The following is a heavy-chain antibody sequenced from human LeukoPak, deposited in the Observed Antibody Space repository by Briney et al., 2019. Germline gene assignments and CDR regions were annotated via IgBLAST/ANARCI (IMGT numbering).Heavy chain of an antibody. CDR2: ISGSGGST. CDR3: AKDPLPYDFWSGYWKDY. J-gene: IGHJ4*02. D-gene: IGHD3-3*01. Sequence: GESLKISCAASGFTFSSYAMSWVRQAPGKGLEWVSAISGSGGSTYYADSVKGRFTISRDNSKNTLYLQMNSLRAEDTAVYYCAKDPLPYDFWSGYWKDYWGQGTLVTVSS. CDR1: GFTFSSYA. V-gene: IGHV3-23*01.